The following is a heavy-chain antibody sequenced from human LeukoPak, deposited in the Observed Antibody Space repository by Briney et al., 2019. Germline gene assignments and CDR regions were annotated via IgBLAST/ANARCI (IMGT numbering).Heavy chain of an antibody. CDR2: ISDSGGST. Sequence: GGSLRLSCAASGFTFNTYAMTWVRQAPGKGLEWVSGISDSGGSTYYADSVKGRFTISRDNSKNTLYLQMNSLRAEDTAVYYCARAPPYYYDSSGYLFGEAFDIWGQGTMVTVSS. V-gene: IGHV3-23*01. D-gene: IGHD3-22*01. J-gene: IGHJ3*02. CDR1: GFTFNTYA. CDR3: ARAPPYYYDSSGYLFGEAFDI.